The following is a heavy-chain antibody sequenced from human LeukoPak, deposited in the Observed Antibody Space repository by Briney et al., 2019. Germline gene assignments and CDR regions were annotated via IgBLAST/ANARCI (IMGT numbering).Heavy chain of an antibody. CDR2: ISSSSYI. J-gene: IGHJ4*02. D-gene: IGHD2-2*02. V-gene: IGHV3-21*01. CDR1: GFTFSSYS. CDR3: ATPLHCSSTSCYTSDY. Sequence: GGSLRLSCAASGFTFSSYSMNWVRQAPGKGLEWVSSISSSSYIYHADPVKGRFTISRDNAKNSLYLQMNSLRAEDTAVYYCATPLHCSSTSCYTSDYWGQGTLVTVSS.